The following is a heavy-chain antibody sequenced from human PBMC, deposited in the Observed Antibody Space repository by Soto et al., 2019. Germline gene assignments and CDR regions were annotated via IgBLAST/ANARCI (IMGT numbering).Heavy chain of an antibody. D-gene: IGHD3-10*01. CDR3: ARGPLVRGDWFGP. J-gene: IGHJ5*02. CDR2: IIPILGIA. V-gene: IGHV1-69*02. Sequence: QVQLVQSGAEVKKPGSSVKVSCKASGGTFSSYTISWVRQAPGQGLEWMGRIIPILGIANYAQKFLGRVTITADKSTGTAYLELSSLRSEDTAVYYCARGPLVRGDWFGPWGQGTLVTVSS. CDR1: GGTFSSYT.